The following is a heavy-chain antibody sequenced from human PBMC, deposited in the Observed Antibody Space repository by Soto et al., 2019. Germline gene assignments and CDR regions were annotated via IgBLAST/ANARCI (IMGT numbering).Heavy chain of an antibody. CDR1: GFTFSDYY. V-gene: IGHV3-11*06. CDR2: ISISSSYT. Sequence: LRLSCAASGFTFSDYYMSWIRQAPGQGLEWVSYISISSSYTNYADSVKGRFTISRDNAKNSLYLQMNSLRAEDTAVYYCARVPVDTAMATPYYFDYWGQGTLVTVSS. CDR3: ARVPVDTAMATPYYFDY. D-gene: IGHD5-18*01. J-gene: IGHJ4*02.